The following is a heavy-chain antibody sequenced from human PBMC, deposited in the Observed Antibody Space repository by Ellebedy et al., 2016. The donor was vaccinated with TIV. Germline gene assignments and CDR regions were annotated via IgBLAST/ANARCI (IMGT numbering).Heavy chain of an antibody. CDR2: IHPIDGET. J-gene: IGHJ5*02. Sequence: GESLKISCQASGSIFTSFWIGWVRQKPGEGLDWVGIIHPIDGETKYSPTFHGQVNISADTSISTAFLQWNSLRASDTAIYYCSRLHALAVTGDSENTWFDPWGQGTLVTVSS. CDR3: SRLHALAVTGDSENTWFDP. V-gene: IGHV5-51*01. D-gene: IGHD2-21*02. CDR1: GSIFTSFW.